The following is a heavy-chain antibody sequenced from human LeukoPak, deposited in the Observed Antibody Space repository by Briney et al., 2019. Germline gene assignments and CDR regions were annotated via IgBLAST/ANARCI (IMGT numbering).Heavy chain of an antibody. D-gene: IGHD3-10*01. Sequence: GSSVKASCKASGGTFSSYAISWVRQAPGQGLEWMGGIIPIFGTANYAQKFQGRVTITADESTSTAYMELSSLRSEDTAVYYSARDSPITMVRGLYYYYMDVWGKGTTVTVSS. CDR2: IIPIFGTA. J-gene: IGHJ6*03. V-gene: IGHV1-69*01. CDR3: ARDSPITMVRGLYYYYMDV. CDR1: GGTFSSYA.